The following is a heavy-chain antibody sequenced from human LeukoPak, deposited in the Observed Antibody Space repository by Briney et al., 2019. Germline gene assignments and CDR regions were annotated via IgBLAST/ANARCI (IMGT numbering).Heavy chain of an antibody. J-gene: IGHJ4*02. D-gene: IGHD3-10*01. V-gene: IGHV3-48*03. CDR1: GFTFSSYE. Sequence: GGSLRLSCAASGFTFSSYEMNWVRQAPGKGLEWVSYISSSGSTIYYADSVKGRFTISRDNSKNTLYLQMNSLRAEDTAVYYCASDGLKRGVGTNFDYWGQGTLVTVSS. CDR3: ASDGLKRGVGTNFDY. CDR2: ISSSGSTI.